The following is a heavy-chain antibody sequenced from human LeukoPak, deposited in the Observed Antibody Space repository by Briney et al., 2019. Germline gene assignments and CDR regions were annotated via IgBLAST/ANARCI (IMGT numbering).Heavy chain of an antibody. CDR2: TNHSGST. J-gene: IGHJ6*02. V-gene: IGHV4-34*01. CDR3: ARVLRGATIRYYYYGMDV. Sequence: SETLSLTCAGYAVSFSGYHWSWIRQPPGKGLEWIGETNHSGSTNYHTSLKSRVTISVDTSKNQFSLKLSSVTAADTAVYYCARVLRGATIRYYYYGMDVWGQGTTVTVSS. CDR1: AVSFSGYH. D-gene: IGHD5-12*01.